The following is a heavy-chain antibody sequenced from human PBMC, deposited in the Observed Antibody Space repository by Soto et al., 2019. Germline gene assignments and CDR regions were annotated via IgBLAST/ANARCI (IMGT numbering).Heavy chain of an antibody. CDR3: AKEPPAIAAGGLDY. J-gene: IGHJ4*02. CDR2: ISKDGSYK. CDR1: GFPFSSYG. D-gene: IGHD6-13*01. Sequence: GGSLRLSCADSGFPFSSYGIHWVRQAPGKGLEWVAVISKDGSYKYYADSVKGRFTISRDNFKNTLYLQMDSLRGEDTAVYYCAKEPPAIAAGGLDYWGQGTLVTVSS. V-gene: IGHV3-30*18.